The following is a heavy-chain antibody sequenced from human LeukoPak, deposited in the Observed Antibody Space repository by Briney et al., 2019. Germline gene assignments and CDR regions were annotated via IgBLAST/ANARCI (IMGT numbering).Heavy chain of an antibody. CDR3: ARLTYEQQLVLYGMDV. CDR2: IYYSGST. D-gene: IGHD6-13*01. J-gene: IGHJ6*02. CDR1: GGSISSSSYY. Sequence: PSETLSLTCTVSGGSISSSSYYWGWIRQPPGKGLEWIGSIYYSGSTYYNPSLKSRVTISVDTSKNQFSLKLSSVTAADTAVYYCARLTYEQQLVLYGMDVWGQGTTVTVSS. V-gene: IGHV4-39*01.